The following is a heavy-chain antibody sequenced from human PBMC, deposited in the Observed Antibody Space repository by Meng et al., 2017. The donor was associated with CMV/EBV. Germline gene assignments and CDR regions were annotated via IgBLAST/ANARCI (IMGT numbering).Heavy chain of an antibody. J-gene: IGHJ4*02. Sequence: GGSLRLSCAAPGFTFSSYAMHWVRQAPGKGLEWVAVISYDGSNKYYADSVKGRFTISRDNSKNTLYLQMNSLRAEDTAVYYCASDRGFGDLDSWGQGTLVTVSS. V-gene: IGHV3-30-3*01. CDR2: ISYDGSNK. CDR1: GFTFSSYA. CDR3: ASDRGFGDLDS. D-gene: IGHD3-10*01.